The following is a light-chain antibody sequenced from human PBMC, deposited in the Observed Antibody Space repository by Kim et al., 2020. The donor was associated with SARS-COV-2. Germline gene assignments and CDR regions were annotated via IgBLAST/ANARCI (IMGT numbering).Light chain of an antibody. CDR2: QDS. V-gene: IGLV3-1*01. J-gene: IGLJ3*02. CDR1: KLGDKY. CDR3: QAWDSSTWV. Sequence: VSPGQTDSITCSGDKLGDKYACWYQQKPGQSPVLVIYQDSKRPSGIPARFSGSNSGNTATLTISGTQAMDEADYYCQAWDSSTWVFGGGTQLTVL.